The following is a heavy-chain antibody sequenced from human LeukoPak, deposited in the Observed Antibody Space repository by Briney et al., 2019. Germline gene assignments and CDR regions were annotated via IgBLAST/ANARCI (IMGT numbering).Heavy chain of an antibody. V-gene: IGHV3-9*01. J-gene: IGHJ4*02. D-gene: IGHD4-17*01. Sequence: GGSLRLSCAASGFTFDDYAMHWVRQAPGKGLEWVSGISWNSGSIGYADSVKGRFTISRDNAKNSPYLQMNSLRAEDTALYYCAKASVGAYGDYHGFFDSWAQGTLVTVSS. CDR2: ISWNSGSI. CDR1: GFTFDDYA. CDR3: AKASVGAYGDYHGFFDS.